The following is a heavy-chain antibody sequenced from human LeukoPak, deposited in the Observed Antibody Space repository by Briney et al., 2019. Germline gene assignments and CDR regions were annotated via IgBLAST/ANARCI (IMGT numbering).Heavy chain of an antibody. CDR3: ARDSNRWFGIDP. CDR2: IYSGGAT. V-gene: IGHV3-66*01. CDR1: GFTVSRNY. J-gene: IGHJ5*02. Sequence: PGGSLRLSCAASGFTVSRNYMTWVRQASGKGLEWLSVIYSGGATYYADTVKGRFIISRDNSNNTVYLQMNSLRVEDTAVYYCARDSNRWFGIDPWGQGTQVTVSP. D-gene: IGHD3-16*01.